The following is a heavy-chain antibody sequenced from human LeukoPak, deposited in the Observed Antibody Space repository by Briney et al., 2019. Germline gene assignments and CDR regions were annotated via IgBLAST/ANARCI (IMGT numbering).Heavy chain of an antibody. J-gene: IGHJ6*02. Sequence: GGSLRLSCAASGFTFSSYAMSWVRQAPGKGLEWVSAISGSGGSTYYADSVKGRFAISRDNSKNTLYLQMNSLRAEDTAVYYCAKHRGYYYDSSGYYFFGMDAWGQGTTVTVSS. CDR1: GFTFSSYA. CDR2: ISGSGGST. D-gene: IGHD3-22*01. V-gene: IGHV3-23*01. CDR3: AKHRGYYYDSSGYYFFGMDA.